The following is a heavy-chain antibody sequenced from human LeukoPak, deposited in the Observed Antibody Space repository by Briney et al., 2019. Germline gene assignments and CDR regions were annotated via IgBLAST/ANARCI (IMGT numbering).Heavy chain of an antibody. Sequence: SVKVSCNAFGATFSSSTISWVRRSPGQGVGWLGGIIPILGIANYAQKLTGRVTITAAKSTTTANRELSSLRSEDTAVYYCARDSDGSRITMVRGVIHWFDPWGQGTLVTVSS. CDR1: GATFSSST. D-gene: IGHD3-10*01. CDR3: ARDSDGSRITMVRGVIHWFDP. J-gene: IGHJ5*02. V-gene: IGHV1-69*04. CDR2: IIPILGIA.